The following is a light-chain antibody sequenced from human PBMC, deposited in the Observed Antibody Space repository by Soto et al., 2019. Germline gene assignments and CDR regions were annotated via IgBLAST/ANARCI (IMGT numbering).Light chain of an antibody. CDR1: SSNIGSNT. J-gene: IGLJ2*01. Sequence: QPVLTQPPSASGTPGQRVTISCSGSSSNIGSNTVNWYQQLPGTAPKLLIYGNNQRPSGVPDRFSGSKSGTSASLAISGLQSEDEADYYCAAWDDRLNGFVVFGGGTKVTVL. V-gene: IGLV1-44*01. CDR2: GNN. CDR3: AAWDDRLNGFVV.